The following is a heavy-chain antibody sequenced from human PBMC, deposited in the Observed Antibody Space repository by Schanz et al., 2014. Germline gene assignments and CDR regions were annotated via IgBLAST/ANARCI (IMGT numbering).Heavy chain of an antibody. CDR2: ISYHGSER. CDR1: GFTFSTYW. D-gene: IGHD2-8*02. CDR3: ARDRDAGGYDS. Sequence: VQLVESGGGLVQPGGSLRLSCAASGFTFSTYWMSWVRQAPGKGLEWVAVISYHGSERYSADSVKGRFTISRDNSKNTLYLQMNSLRAEDTAVYYCARDRDAGGYDSWGQGTLVTVSS. J-gene: IGHJ5*01. V-gene: IGHV3-30*03.